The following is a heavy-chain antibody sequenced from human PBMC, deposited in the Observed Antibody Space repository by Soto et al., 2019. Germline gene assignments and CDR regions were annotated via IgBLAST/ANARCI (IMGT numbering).Heavy chain of an antibody. D-gene: IGHD5-12*01. CDR2: IYSSGRT. Sequence: SETLSLTCTVSGASISSGDYYWSWIRQPPGKGLEWIGYIYSSGRTYYNPSLESRVFISLGTSKKQFSLKLSSVTAADTAVYFCARVGGYDHWFDPWGQGTLVTVSS. CDR1: GASISSGDYY. CDR3: ARVGGYDHWFDP. J-gene: IGHJ5*02. V-gene: IGHV4-30-4*01.